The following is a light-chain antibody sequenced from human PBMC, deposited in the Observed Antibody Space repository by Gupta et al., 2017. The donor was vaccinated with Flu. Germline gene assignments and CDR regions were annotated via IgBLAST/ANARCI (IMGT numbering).Light chain of an antibody. CDR2: EVS. CDR1: SSDIGTYTF. J-gene: IGLJ1*01. Sequence: QSALTQPASVSGSPGQSITISCTGTSSDIGTYTFVSWYQLHPGKAPKLMIYEVSNRPSGVSNRFSGSKSGNTASLTISGLQAEDEADYYCSSNTGSRTRVFGTGTRVTVL. CDR3: SSNTGSRTRV. V-gene: IGLV2-14*01.